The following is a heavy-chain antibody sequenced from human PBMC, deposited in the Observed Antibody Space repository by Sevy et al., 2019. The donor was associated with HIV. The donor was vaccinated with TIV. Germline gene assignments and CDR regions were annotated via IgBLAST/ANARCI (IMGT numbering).Heavy chain of an antibody. V-gene: IGHV3-49*03. J-gene: IGHJ4*02. CDR1: GFTFGDYA. Sequence: GGSLRLSCTASGFTFGDYAMSWFRQAPGKGREWVGFIRSKAYGGTTEYAASVKGRFTISRDDSKSIAYLQMNSLKTEDTAVYYCTRDSQGVYSGYDTFDYWGQGTLVTVSS. D-gene: IGHD5-12*01. CDR3: TRDSQGVYSGYDTFDY. CDR2: IRSKAYGGTT.